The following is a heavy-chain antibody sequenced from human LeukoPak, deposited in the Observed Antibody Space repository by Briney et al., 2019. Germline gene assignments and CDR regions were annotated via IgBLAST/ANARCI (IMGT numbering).Heavy chain of an antibody. CDR2: INPNSGGT. CDR3: AREDYYDSTGSDY. Sequence: ASVKVSCKASGYTFTGYYMHWVRQAPGQGLEWMGWINPNSGGTNYAQKFQGRVTMTTDTSTSTAYMELRNLRSDDTAVYYCAREDYYDSTGSDYWGQGTLVTVSS. CDR1: GYTFTGYY. V-gene: IGHV1-2*02. D-gene: IGHD3-22*01. J-gene: IGHJ4*02.